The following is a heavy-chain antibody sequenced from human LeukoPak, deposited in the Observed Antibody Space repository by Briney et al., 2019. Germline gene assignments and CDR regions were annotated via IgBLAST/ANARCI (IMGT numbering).Heavy chain of an antibody. V-gene: IGHV4-4*07. J-gene: IGHJ4*01. CDR3: AGRGLSTGWTFDY. CDR2: IHTSGST. CDR1: GGSISNYY. D-gene: IGHD6-19*01. Sequence: SETLSLTCSVSGGSISNYYWSWIRQPAGKGLEWIAQIHTSGSTNFNPSLKSRVSISMDTPNNQFSLMISSVTAADTAIYYCAGRGLSTGWTFDYWGHGTLVTVSS.